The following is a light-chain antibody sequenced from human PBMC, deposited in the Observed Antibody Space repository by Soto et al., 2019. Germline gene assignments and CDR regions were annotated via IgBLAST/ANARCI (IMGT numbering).Light chain of an antibody. Sequence: QSALTQPPSASGTPGQRVTISCSGSSSNIGSNYVYWYQQLPGTAPKLLIYRSVQRPSGVPDRFSGSKSGTSASLAISGLRSEDEADYYCAAWDDSLSAVVFGGGTKLTVL. CDR1: SSNIGSNY. CDR3: AAWDDSLSAVV. J-gene: IGLJ2*01. V-gene: IGLV1-47*01. CDR2: RSV.